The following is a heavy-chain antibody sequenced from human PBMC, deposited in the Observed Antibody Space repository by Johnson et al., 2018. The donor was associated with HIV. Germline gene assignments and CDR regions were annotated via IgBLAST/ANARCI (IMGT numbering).Heavy chain of an antibody. CDR2: ISYDGSNK. CDR3: ARDPERIAYHGAFDI. V-gene: IGHV3-30-3*01. CDR1: GFTFSSYA. D-gene: IGHD1-14*01. J-gene: IGHJ3*02. Sequence: QVHLVESGGGVVQPGRSLRLSCAASGFTFSSYAMHWVRQAPGKGLEWVALISYDGSNKYYADSVKGRFTISRDNSKNTLYLQMNSLRVEDTAVYYCARDPERIAYHGAFDIWGQGTMVTVSS.